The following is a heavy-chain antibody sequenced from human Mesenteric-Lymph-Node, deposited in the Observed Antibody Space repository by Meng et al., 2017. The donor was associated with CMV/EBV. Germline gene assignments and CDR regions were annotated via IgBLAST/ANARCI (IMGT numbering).Heavy chain of an antibody. CDR1: FTGYY. CDR2: INPNSGGT. D-gene: IGHD3-10*01. J-gene: IGHJ4*02. Sequence: FTGYYMHGVRQAPGQGLEWMGRINPNSGGTNYAQKFQGRVTMTRDTSISTAYMELSRLRSDDTAVYYCARFGSGITMVRGAMGFDYWGQGTLVTVSS. CDR3: ARFGSGITMVRGAMGFDY. V-gene: IGHV1-2*06.